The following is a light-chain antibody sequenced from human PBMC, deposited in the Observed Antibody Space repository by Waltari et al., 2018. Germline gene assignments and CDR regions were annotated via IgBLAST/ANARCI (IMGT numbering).Light chain of an antibody. J-gene: IGKJ1*01. V-gene: IGKV3-15*01. CDR2: GAS. CDR3: QQYNHWPRVT. CDR1: QSISRD. Sequence: EIVITQSPATLSVYLGERAALSCRASQSISRDLAWYQHRPGQAPRLLISGASTRASGIPARFSGSGSGTDFTLTISSLQSEDFAVYYCQQYNHWPRVTFGQGTKVEI.